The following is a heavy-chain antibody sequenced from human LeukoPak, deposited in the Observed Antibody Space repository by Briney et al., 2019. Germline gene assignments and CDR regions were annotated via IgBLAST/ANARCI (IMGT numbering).Heavy chain of an antibody. V-gene: IGHV3-30*18. J-gene: IGHJ6*02. D-gene: IGHD1-7*01. Sequence: GRSLRLSCAASGFTFSSYGMHWVRQAPGKGLEWVAVISYDGSNKYYADSVKGRFTISRDNSKNTLYLQMNSLRAEDTAVYYCAKELITGTTSAGPYYYYYGMDVWGQGTTVTVSS. CDR1: GFTFSSYG. CDR2: ISYDGSNK. CDR3: AKELITGTTSAGPYYYYYGMDV.